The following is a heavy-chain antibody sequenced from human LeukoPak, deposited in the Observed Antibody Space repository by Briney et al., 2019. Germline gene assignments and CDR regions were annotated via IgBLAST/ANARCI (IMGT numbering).Heavy chain of an antibody. CDR2: INHSGST. CDR3: ARGGQDYGDYVSATEIDY. V-gene: IGHV4-34*01. CDR1: GGSFSGYY. J-gene: IGHJ4*02. D-gene: IGHD4-17*01. Sequence: SETLSLTCAVYGGSFSGYYWSWIRQPPGKGLEWIGEINHSGSTNYNPSLKSRVTISVDTSKNQFSLKLSSVTAADTAVYYCARGGQDYGDYVSATEIDYWGQGTLVTASS.